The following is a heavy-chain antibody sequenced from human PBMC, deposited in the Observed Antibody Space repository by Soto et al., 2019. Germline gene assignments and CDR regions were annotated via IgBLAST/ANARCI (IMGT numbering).Heavy chain of an antibody. CDR3: ARRLPNYYDSSGYPNWFDP. D-gene: IGHD3-22*01. CDR2: IIPIFGTA. V-gene: IGHV1-69*13. J-gene: IGHJ5*02. Sequence: GASVKVSCKASGGTFSSYAISWVRQAPGQGLEWMGGIIPIFGTANYAQKFQGRVTVTADESTSTAYMELSSLRSEDTAVYYCARRLPNYYDSSGYPNWFDPRGQGTLVTVSS. CDR1: GGTFSSYA.